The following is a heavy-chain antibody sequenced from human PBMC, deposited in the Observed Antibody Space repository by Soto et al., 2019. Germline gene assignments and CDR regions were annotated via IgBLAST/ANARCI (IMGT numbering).Heavy chain of an antibody. CDR3: ARGYRQSGYRSSWVWDY. CDR2: ICYSGST. CDR1: GGSINSGGYY. V-gene: IGHV4-31*03. J-gene: IGHJ4*02. Sequence: QVQLQESGPGLVKPSQTLSLICTVSGGSINSGGYYWNWIRQHPGKGLEWIGYICYSGSTYYNPFLRSRVTISADTSENKFSLNRRSVIAAGTAVYFCARGYRQSGYRSSWVWDYGGQGPLFNVSS. D-gene: IGHD6-13*01.